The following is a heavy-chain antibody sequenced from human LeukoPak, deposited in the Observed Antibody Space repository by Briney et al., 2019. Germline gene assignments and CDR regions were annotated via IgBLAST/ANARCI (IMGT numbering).Heavy chain of an antibody. CDR2: VWYDGSEK. Sequence: PGRSLRLSCAASGFTFGSYGIHWVRQAPGKGLEWVAVVWYDGSEKYYADSVKGRFTISRDNSKNTLYLQMNSLRAEDTAIYYCARDRGDPDYYFDQWGQGTLVTVSS. CDR1: GFTFGSYG. CDR3: ARDRGDPDYYFDQ. V-gene: IGHV3-33*01. D-gene: IGHD7-27*01. J-gene: IGHJ4*02.